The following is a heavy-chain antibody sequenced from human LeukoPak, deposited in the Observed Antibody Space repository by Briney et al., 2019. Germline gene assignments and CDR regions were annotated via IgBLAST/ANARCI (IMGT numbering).Heavy chain of an antibody. J-gene: IGHJ4*02. CDR1: GGSISSYY. CDR3: ARRPYCGGDCYPFDY. D-gene: IGHD2-21*01. CDR2: IYYSGST. V-gene: IGHV4-59*01. Sequence: SETMSLTCTVSGGSISSYYWSWIRQPPGKGLEWIGYIYYSGSTNYNPSLKSRVTISVDTSKNQFSLKLSSVTAADTAVYYCARRPYCGGDCYPFDYWGQGTLVTVSS.